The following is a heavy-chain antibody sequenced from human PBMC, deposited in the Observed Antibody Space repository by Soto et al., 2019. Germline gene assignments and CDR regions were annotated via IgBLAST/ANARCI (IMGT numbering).Heavy chain of an antibody. CDR3: ARGIYCTLDICYTVYYYMDV. CDR2: ISSGSNYI. Sequence: DVQLVESGGGLVKPGGSLRLSCTVSGFTFSNYTMDWVRQAPGKGLEWVSSISSGSNYIYYADSVKGRFTISRDNAKNSLYLQMNSLRAEDTAVFYCARGIYCTLDICYTVYYYMDVWGKGTTVTVSS. J-gene: IGHJ6*03. D-gene: IGHD2-2*02. V-gene: IGHV3-21*01. CDR1: GFTFSNYT.